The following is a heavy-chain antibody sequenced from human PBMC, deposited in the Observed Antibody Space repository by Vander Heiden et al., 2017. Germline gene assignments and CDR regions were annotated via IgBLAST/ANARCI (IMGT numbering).Heavy chain of an antibody. Sequence: EVQLVASGGGLVQPGGSLRLSCAASGFTFSSYWMSWVRQAQGKGLEWVANIKQDGSEKYCVDSVKGRCTISRDNAKNSMYLQMNSLRAEDTAVYYGAGEYYDSSGQGAFDIWGQGTRGTVAS. CDR3: AGEYYDSSGQGAFDI. V-gene: IGHV3-7*01. J-gene: IGHJ3*02. CDR1: GFTFSSYW. CDR2: IKQDGSEK. D-gene: IGHD3-22*01.